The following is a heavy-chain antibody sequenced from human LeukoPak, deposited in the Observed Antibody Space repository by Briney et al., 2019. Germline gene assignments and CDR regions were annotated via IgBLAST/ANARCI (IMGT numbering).Heavy chain of an antibody. D-gene: IGHD1-26*01. V-gene: IGHV3-66*02. Sequence: GGSLRLSCAASGFTVSSNCMSWVRQAPGKGLEWVSVIYSGGSTYYADSVKGRFTISRDNSKNTLYLQMNSLRAEDTAVYYCARVGSGSYFDYWGQGTLVTVSS. CDR1: GFTVSSNC. J-gene: IGHJ4*02. CDR3: ARVGSGSYFDY. CDR2: IYSGGST.